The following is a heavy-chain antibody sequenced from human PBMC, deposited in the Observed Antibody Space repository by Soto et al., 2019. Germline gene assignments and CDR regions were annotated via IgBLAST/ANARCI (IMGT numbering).Heavy chain of an antibody. J-gene: IGHJ6*02. CDR2: IGTAGDT. CDR3: ARGEPMVRGVIRLTVSYYGMDV. Sequence: GGSLRLSCAASGFTFSSYDMHWVRQATGKGLEWVSAIGTAGDTYYPGSVKGRFTISRENAKNSLYLQMNSLRAEDTAVYYCARGEPMVRGVIRLTVSYYGMDVWGQGTTVTVSS. CDR1: GFTFSSYD. V-gene: IGHV3-13*01. D-gene: IGHD3-10*01.